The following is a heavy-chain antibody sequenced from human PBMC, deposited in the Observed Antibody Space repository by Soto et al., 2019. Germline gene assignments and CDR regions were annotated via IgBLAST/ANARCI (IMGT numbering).Heavy chain of an antibody. Sequence: SETLSLTCTVSCGSVSSGSYYWSWIRQPPGKGLEWIGYIYYSGSTNYNPSLKSRVTISVDTSKNQFSLKLSSVTAADTAVYYCARAAAGSFDYWGQGTLVTVSS. V-gene: IGHV4-61*01. CDR1: CGSVSSGSYY. D-gene: IGHD6-13*01. J-gene: IGHJ4*02. CDR3: ARAAAGSFDY. CDR2: IYYSGST.